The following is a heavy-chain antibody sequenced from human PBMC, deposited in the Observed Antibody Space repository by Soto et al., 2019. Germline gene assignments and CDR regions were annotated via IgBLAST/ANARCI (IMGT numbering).Heavy chain of an antibody. J-gene: IGHJ4*02. CDR2: IRSKADSYAT. CDR3: ARQRAGTGTLDY. V-gene: IGHV3-73*01. CDR1: GSTFGGSP. D-gene: IGHD1-7*01. Sequence: GSLRLSCAASGSTFGGSPVHWVRQASGKGLEWVGRIRSKADSYATGYGASVKGRFTVSRDDSKNTAYLQMNSLKIEDTAVYYCARQRAGTGTLDYWGQGTQVTVSS.